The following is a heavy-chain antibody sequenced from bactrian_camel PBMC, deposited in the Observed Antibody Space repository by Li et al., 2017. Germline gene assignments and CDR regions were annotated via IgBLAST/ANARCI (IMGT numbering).Heavy chain of an antibody. D-gene: IGHD7*01. CDR1: GHTYSSNC. V-gene: IGHV3S40*01. CDR3: AARSISSGGRFCSLTLTYTY. J-gene: IGHJ4*01. CDR2: VYFGGGPT. Sequence: DVQLVESGGGSVQPGGSLRLSCGASGHTYSSNCMGWFRQAPGKEREGVAFVYFGGGPTYYADSVKGRFTISQDKGKNTVYLQIDSLKPEDTAMYYCAARSISSGGRFCSLTLTYTYWGQGTQVTVS.